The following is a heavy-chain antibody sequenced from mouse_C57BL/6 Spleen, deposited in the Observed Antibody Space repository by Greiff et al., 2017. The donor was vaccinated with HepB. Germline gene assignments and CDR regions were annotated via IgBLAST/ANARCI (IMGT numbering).Heavy chain of an antibody. CDR1: GFTFSSYG. CDR3: ARVGHWYFDV. J-gene: IGHJ1*03. D-gene: IGHD1-1*02. V-gene: IGHV5-6*01. Sequence: EVKLMESGGDLVKPGGSLKLSCAASGFTFSSYGMSWVRQTPDKRLEWVATISSGGSYTYYPDSVKGRFTISRDNAKNTLYLQMSSLKSEDTAMYYCARVGHWYFDVWGTGTTVTVSS. CDR2: ISSGGSYT.